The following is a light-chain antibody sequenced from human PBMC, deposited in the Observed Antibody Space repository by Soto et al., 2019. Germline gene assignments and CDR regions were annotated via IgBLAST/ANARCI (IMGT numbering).Light chain of an antibody. CDR1: GSDVGAYDY. J-gene: IGLJ1*01. CDR2: DVS. V-gene: IGLV2-14*03. Sequence: QSVLTQPASVSGSPGQSIAISCTGTGSDVGAYDYVSWYQQHPAKAPKLMIYDVSNRPSGVSNRFSGSKSGNTASLTISGLQAEDEADYYCSSYTISSTPLYVFGTGTKVTVL. CDR3: SSYTISSTPLYV.